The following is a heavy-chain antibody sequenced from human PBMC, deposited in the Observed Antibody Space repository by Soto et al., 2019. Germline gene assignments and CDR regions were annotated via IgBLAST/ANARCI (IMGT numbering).Heavy chain of an antibody. D-gene: IGHD3-3*01. CDR3: AREAERAYDFWSGYYTGYYYMEV. J-gene: IGHJ6*03. CDR2: ISSSSSYI. Sequence: NPGGSLRLSCAASGFTFSSYSMNWVRQAPGKGLEWVSSISSSSSYIYYADSVKGRLTISRDNAKNSLYLQMNSLRAEDTAVYYCAREAERAYDFWSGYYTGYYYMEVWGKGTTVTVSS. CDR1: GFTFSSYS. V-gene: IGHV3-21*01.